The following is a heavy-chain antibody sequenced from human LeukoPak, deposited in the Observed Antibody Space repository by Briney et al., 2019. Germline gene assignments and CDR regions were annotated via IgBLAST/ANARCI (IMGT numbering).Heavy chain of an antibody. V-gene: IGHV4-39*01. CDR2: IYYSGST. D-gene: IGHD2-2*01. Sequence: SETLSLTCTVSGGSISNSIYYWGWIRQPPGRGLEWIGRIYYSGSTYYNPSLKSRVTISVDTSKNQFSLKLSSVTAADTAVYYCARHGPAAHQTHTFDYWGQGTLVTVSS. J-gene: IGHJ4*02. CDR3: ARHGPAAHQTHTFDY. CDR1: GGSISNSIYY.